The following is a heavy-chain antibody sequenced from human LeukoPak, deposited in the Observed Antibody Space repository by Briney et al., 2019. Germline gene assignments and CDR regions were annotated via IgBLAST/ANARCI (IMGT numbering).Heavy chain of an antibody. J-gene: IGHJ4*02. CDR2: IYPGDSDT. CDR3: ARRHKRGAYSYGVDY. V-gene: IGHV5-51*01. CDR1: GYSFTNYW. D-gene: IGHD5-18*01. Sequence: GASLQISCKGSGYSFTNYWIAWVRQMPGKGLEWMGIIYPGDSDTRYSPSFQGQVTISADKSISTAYLQWNSLKASDTAMYYCARRHKRGAYSYGVDYWGQGTLVTVSS.